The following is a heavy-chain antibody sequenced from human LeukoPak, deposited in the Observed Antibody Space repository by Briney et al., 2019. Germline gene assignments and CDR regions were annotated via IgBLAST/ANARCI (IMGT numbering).Heavy chain of an antibody. CDR1: GYTFTSYD. V-gene: IGHV1-8*03. Sequence: ASVKVSCKASGYTFTSYDINWVRQATGQGLEWMGWMSPNSGNTGYAQKFQGRVTITRNTSISTAYMELSSLRSEDTAVYYCVRTLLWFGEFHYYYYMDVWGKGTTVTVSS. CDR3: VRTLLWFGEFHYYYYMDV. CDR2: MSPNSGNT. J-gene: IGHJ6*03. D-gene: IGHD3-10*01.